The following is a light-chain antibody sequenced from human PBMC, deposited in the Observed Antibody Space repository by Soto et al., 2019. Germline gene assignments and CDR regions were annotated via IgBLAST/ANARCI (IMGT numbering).Light chain of an antibody. Sequence: QSVLTQSPSASGTPGQRVTISCSGSRSNIGRNFAYWYQHVPGTAPRLLIFSNNQRPSGVPARFSGSKSGTSASLAISGLQSGDEGDYYCAAWDDSLNGFYVFGTGTKLTVL. CDR2: SNN. CDR3: AAWDDSLNGFYV. CDR1: RSNIGRNF. J-gene: IGLJ1*01. V-gene: IGLV1-44*01.